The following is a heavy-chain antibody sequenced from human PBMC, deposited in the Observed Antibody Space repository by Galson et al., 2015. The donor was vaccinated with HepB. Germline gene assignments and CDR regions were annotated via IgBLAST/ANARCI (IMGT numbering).Heavy chain of an antibody. V-gene: IGHV3-23*01. CDR1: GFAFNRYA. CDR3: ARVKVSGTGCYDY. J-gene: IGHJ4*02. Sequence: SLRLSCAASGFAFNRYAMTWVRQAPGKGQEWVSTINTSGDRGYYADSVKGRFTISRDNSKNTLWLQMNSLGAEDTAVYYCARVKVSGTGCYDYWGQGTLVTVSS. CDR2: INTSGDRG. D-gene: IGHD6-19*01.